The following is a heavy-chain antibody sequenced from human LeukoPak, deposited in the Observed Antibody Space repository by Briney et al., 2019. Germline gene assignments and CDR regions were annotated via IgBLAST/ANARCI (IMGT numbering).Heavy chain of an antibody. J-gene: IGHJ5*02. CDR1: GFTFDDYA. Sequence: GGSLRLSCAASGFTFDDYAMHWVRQAPGKALEWVSGISWNSGSIGYADSVKGRFTISRDNAKNSLYLQMNSLRAEDTALYYCAKGHDLAWGQGTLVTVSS. CDR3: AKGHDLA. D-gene: IGHD3-3*01. CDR2: ISWNSGSI. V-gene: IGHV3-9*01.